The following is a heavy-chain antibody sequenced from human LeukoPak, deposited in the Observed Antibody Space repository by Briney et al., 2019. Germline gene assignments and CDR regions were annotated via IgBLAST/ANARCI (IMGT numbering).Heavy chain of an antibody. CDR3: ARAKYYYGSGSYYLNTPYYFDY. Sequence: QPSETLSLTCAVYGGSFSGYYWSWIRQPPGKGLEWIGEINHSGSTNYNPSLKSRVTISVDTSKNQFSLKLSSVTAADTAVYYCARAKYYYGSGSYYLNTPYYFDYWGQGTLVTVSS. CDR2: INHSGST. V-gene: IGHV4-34*01. J-gene: IGHJ4*02. CDR1: GGSFSGYY. D-gene: IGHD3-10*01.